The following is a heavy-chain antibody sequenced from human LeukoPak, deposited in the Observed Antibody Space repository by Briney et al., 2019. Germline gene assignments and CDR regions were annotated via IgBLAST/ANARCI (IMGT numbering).Heavy chain of an antibody. J-gene: IGHJ4*02. CDR2: ISSSSSTI. CDR1: GFTFSSYS. V-gene: IGHV3-48*04. CDR3: ARRYEGDY. D-gene: IGHD2-15*01. Sequence: GGSLRLSCAASGFTFSSYSMNWVRQAPGKGLEWVSYISSSSSTIYYADSVKGRFTISRDNAKNSLYLQMNSLRAEDTAVYYCARRYEGDYWGQGTLVTVSS.